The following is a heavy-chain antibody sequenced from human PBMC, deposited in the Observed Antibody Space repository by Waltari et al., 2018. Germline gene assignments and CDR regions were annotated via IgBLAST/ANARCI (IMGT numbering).Heavy chain of an antibody. V-gene: IGHV1-3*01. D-gene: IGHD2-15*01. Sequence: QVQLVQSGAEVKKPGASVKVSCKASGYTFTSYAMHWVRQAPGQRLEWMGWINAGNGNTKYSQKCQGRGTITRDTSASTAYMELSSLRSEDTAVYYCARGQYCSGGSCYPPFDYWGQGTLVTVSS. J-gene: IGHJ4*02. CDR1: GYTFTSYA. CDR2: INAGNGNT. CDR3: ARGQYCSGGSCYPPFDY.